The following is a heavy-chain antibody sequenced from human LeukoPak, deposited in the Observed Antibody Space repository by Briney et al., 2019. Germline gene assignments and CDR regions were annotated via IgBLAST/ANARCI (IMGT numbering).Heavy chain of an antibody. J-gene: IGHJ4*02. D-gene: IGHD1-26*01. V-gene: IGHV3-21*01. Sequence: PGGSLRLSCAASGFTFDDYGMSWVRQAPGKGLEWVSSISSSSSYIYYADSVKGRFTISRDNAKNSLYLQMNSLGAEDTAVYYCARDRGYYFDYWGQGTLVTVSS. CDR1: GFTFDDYG. CDR2: ISSSSSYI. CDR3: ARDRGYYFDY.